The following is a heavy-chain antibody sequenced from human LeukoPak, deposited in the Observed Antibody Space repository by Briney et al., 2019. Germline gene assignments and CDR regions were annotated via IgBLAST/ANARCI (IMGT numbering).Heavy chain of an antibody. CDR2: ISGSGGST. V-gene: IGHV3-23*01. CDR1: GFTFSSCA. CDR3: AKFYYDFWSGYPHFDY. D-gene: IGHD3-3*01. J-gene: IGHJ4*02. Sequence: QPGGSLRLSCAASGFTFSSCAMSWVRQAPGKGLEWVSSISGSGGSTYYADSVKGRFTISRDNSKKTLYLQMNSLRAEDTAVYYCAKFYYDFWSGYPHFDYWGQGTLVTVSS.